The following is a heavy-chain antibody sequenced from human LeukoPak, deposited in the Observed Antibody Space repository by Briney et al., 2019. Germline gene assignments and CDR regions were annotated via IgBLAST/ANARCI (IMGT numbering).Heavy chain of an antibody. CDR1: GFTFSYYA. Sequence: GGSLRLSCAASGFTFSYYAMHWVRQTPGKGLEYVSAISSNGGSIYYANSVKGRFTISRDNSKNTLYLQMGSLRAEDMAVYYCARVDQAGITSGPFDIWGQGTMVTVSS. D-gene: IGHD1-7*01. J-gene: IGHJ3*02. CDR3: ARVDQAGITSGPFDI. CDR2: ISSNGGSI. V-gene: IGHV3-64*01.